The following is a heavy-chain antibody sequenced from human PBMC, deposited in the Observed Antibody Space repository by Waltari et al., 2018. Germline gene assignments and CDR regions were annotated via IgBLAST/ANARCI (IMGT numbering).Heavy chain of an antibody. V-gene: IGHV3-30*02. D-gene: IGHD2-21*01. Sequence: QVQLVESGGGVVQPGGSLRLSCAASGFTFSSYGMHWVRPAPGKGLEWVAFIRYDGSNKYYADSVKGRFTISRDNSKNTLYLQMNSLRAEDTAVYYCALTYCGGDCYSPFDYWGQGTLVTVSS. CDR2: IRYDGSNK. J-gene: IGHJ4*02. CDR1: GFTFSSYG. CDR3: ALTYCGGDCYSPFDY.